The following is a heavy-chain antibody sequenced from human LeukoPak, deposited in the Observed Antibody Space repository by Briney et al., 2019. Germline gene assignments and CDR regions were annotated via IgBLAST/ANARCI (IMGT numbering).Heavy chain of an antibody. CDR2: IYPADSDT. Sequence: GESLKISCKGSGFTFSSSWIAWVRQMPGKGLEWMGIIYPADSDTRYSPSFQGQVTISADRSLSTAYLQWSGLKASDTAMYYCARGECSGVTCYSGNWFDPWGQGTLVTVSS. CDR3: ARGECSGVTCYSGNWFDP. CDR1: GFTFSSSW. V-gene: IGHV5-51*01. D-gene: IGHD2-15*01. J-gene: IGHJ5*02.